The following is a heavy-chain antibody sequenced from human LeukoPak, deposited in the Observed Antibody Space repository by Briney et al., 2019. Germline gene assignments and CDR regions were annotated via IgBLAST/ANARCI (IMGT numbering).Heavy chain of an antibody. CDR3: ARRNTATAYDY. D-gene: IGHD5-18*01. V-gene: IGHV4-39*07. CDR2: IYYSGST. CDR1: GFTVSSNY. J-gene: IGHJ4*02. Sequence: GSLRLSCAASGFTVSSNYISWIRQPPGKGLEWIGSIYYSGSTYYNPSLKSRVTISLDTSKNQFSLKLSSVTAADTAVYYCARRNTATAYDYWGQGTLVTVSS.